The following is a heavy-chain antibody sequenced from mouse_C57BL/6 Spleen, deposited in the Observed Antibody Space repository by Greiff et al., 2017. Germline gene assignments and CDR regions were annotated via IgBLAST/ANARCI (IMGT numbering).Heavy chain of an antibody. CDR2: INPSTGGT. J-gene: IGHJ2*01. CDR3: ARDGYFDY. D-gene: IGHD2-3*01. V-gene: IGHV1-42*01. CDR1: GYSFTGYY. Sequence: VQLKESGPELVKPGASVKISCKASGYSFTGYYMNWVKQSPEKSLEWIGEINPSTGGTTYNQKFKAKATLTVDKSSGTAYMQLKSLTSEDSAVYYCARDGYFDYWGQGTTLTVSS.